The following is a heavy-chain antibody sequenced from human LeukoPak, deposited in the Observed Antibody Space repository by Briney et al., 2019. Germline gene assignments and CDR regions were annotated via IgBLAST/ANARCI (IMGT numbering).Heavy chain of an antibody. CDR3: ARVVYSGYDLRGAMDV. CDR1: GGSISTYY. J-gene: IGHJ6*03. CDR2: VYYSGST. V-gene: IGHV4-59*01. D-gene: IGHD5-12*01. Sequence: SETLSLTCTVSGGSISTYYWSWLRQPPGKGLEWIGYVYYSGSTSYNPSLKSRVTISVDASKKQFSLKLSSVTAADTAVYYCARVVYSGYDLRGAMDVWGKGTTVTVSS.